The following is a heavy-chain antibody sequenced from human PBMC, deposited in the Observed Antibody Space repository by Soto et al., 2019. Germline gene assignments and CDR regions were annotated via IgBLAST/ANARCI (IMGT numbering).Heavy chain of an antibody. CDR2: IIPIFGTA. V-gene: IGHV1-69*13. CDR3: ARLVSVRVYYYYGMDV. Sequence: ASLKVSCKASGGTFSSYAISWVRQAPGQGLEWMGGIIPIFGTANYAQKFQGRVTITADESTSTAYMELSSLRSEDTAVYYCARLVSVRVYYYYGMDVWGQGTTVTVSS. J-gene: IGHJ6*02. CDR1: GGTFSSYA. D-gene: IGHD6-25*01.